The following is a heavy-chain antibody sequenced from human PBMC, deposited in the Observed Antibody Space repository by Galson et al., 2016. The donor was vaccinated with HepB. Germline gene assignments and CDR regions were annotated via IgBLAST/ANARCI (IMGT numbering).Heavy chain of an antibody. J-gene: IGHJ4*02. V-gene: IGHV3-30*01. CDR2: ISYDGRDE. Sequence: SLRLSCAVSGFNFREYGMHWVRQAPGKGLEWAALISYDGRDEFYADSVKGRFTVSRDNSRNTSHLQRNALRPEDTAVYYCARDSWGSESSAYWGQGTLVIVSS. CDR3: ARDSWGSESSAY. CDR1: GFNFREYG. D-gene: IGHD3-10*01.